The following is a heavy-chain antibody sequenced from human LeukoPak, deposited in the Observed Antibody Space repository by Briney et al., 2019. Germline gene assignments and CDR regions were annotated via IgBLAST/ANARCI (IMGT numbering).Heavy chain of an antibody. Sequence: ASVKVSCKASGYTFTSYGISWVRQAPGQGLEWMGWTSAYNGNTNYAQKLQGRVTMTTDTSTSTAYMELRSLRSDDTAVYYCAMSFVVVPAAAFDYWGQGTLVTVSS. CDR3: AMSFVVVPAAAFDY. V-gene: IGHV1-18*01. CDR1: GYTFTSYG. J-gene: IGHJ4*02. D-gene: IGHD2-2*01. CDR2: TSAYNGNT.